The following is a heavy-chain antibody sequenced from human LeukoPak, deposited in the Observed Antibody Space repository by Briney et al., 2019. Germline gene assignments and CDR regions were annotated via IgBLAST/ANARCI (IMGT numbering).Heavy chain of an antibody. V-gene: IGHV1-18*01. J-gene: IGHJ4*02. CDR1: GYTFTSYG. D-gene: IGHD2-2*02. CDR3: ARSIVVVPAAIPHQDFDY. CDR2: ISAYNGNT. Sequence: ASVTVSCKASGYTFTSYGISWVRQAPGQGLEWMGWISAYNGNTNYAQKLQGRVTMTTDTSTSTAYMDLRSLRSDDTAVYYCARSIVVVPAAIPHQDFDYWGQGTLVTVSS.